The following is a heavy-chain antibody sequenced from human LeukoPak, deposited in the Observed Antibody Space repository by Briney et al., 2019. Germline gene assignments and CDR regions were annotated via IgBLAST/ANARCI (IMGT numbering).Heavy chain of an antibody. V-gene: IGHV4-59*01. J-gene: IGHJ3*02. CDR2: IFHRGST. CDR3: ARGGYYGSGSDDAFDI. Sequence: SETLSLTCTVSGGSISSYYWSWIRQPPGKRLEWIGYIFHRGSTNYNPSLKSRVAISEDTSKNQFSLNLSSVTAADTAVYYCARGGYYGSGSDDAFDIWGQGTMVTVSS. D-gene: IGHD3-10*01. CDR1: GGSISSYY.